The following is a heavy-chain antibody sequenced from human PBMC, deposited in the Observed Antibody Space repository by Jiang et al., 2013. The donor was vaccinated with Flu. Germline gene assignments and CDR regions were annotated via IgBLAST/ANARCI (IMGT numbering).Heavy chain of an antibody. CDR3: ATSAAGTSGEIDY. J-gene: IGHJ4*02. CDR2: IYPGDSDT. Sequence: SGYSFTSYWIGWVRQMPGKGLEWMGIIYPGDSDTRYSPSFQGQVTISADKSISTAYLQWSSLKASDTAMYYCATSAAGTSGEIDYWGQGTLVTVSS. V-gene: IGHV5-51*01. CDR1: GYSFTSYW. D-gene: IGHD6-13*01.